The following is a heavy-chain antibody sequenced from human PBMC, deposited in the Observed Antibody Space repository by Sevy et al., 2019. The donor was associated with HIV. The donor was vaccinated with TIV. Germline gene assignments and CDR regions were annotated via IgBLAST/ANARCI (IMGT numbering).Heavy chain of an antibody. J-gene: IGHJ4*02. CDR1: GFTFSSYW. Sequence: GGSLRLSCAVSGFTFSSYWMNWVRQAPGKGLEWVANIKEDGGAQYYVDSVKGRFAISRDNAKNSLFLQMNSLRVEDTAVYYCARSTNSAALDYWGQGTPVTVSS. D-gene: IGHD2-2*01. CDR3: ARSTNSAALDY. CDR2: IKEDGGAQ. V-gene: IGHV3-7*01.